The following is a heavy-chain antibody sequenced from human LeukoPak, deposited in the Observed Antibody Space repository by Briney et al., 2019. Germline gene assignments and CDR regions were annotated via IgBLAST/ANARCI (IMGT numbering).Heavy chain of an antibody. D-gene: IGHD6-13*01. CDR2: ISYDGSNK. Sequence: GGSLRLSCAASGFTFSSYGMHWVRQAPGKGLEWVAVISYDGSNKYYADSVKGRFTISRDNCKNTLYLQMNSLRAEDTAVYYCAKDAIAAAGSFFDYWGQGTLVTVSS. CDR3: AKDAIAAAGSFFDY. J-gene: IGHJ4*02. CDR1: GFTFSSYG. V-gene: IGHV3-30*18.